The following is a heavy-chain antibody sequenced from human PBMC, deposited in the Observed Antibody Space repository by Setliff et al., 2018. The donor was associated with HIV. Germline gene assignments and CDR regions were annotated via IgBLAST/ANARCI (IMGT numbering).Heavy chain of an antibody. J-gene: IGHJ4*02. V-gene: IGHV1-46*01. CDR3: AREGPKTYYLDY. CDR1: GYTFTGYN. Sequence: ASVKVSCKASGYTFTGYNLHWLRQAPGQGLEWMGVINPGSGDTLYAQNFQGRVTVTRDTSTSTVYMELSSLRSEVTAVYYCAREGPKTYYLDYWGQGTLVTVSS. CDR2: INPGSGDT.